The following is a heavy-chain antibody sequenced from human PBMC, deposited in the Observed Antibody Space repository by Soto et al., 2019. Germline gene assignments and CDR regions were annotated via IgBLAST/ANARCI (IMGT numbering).Heavy chain of an antibody. J-gene: IGHJ4*02. Sequence: SETLSLTCAVYGGSFSGYYWSWIRQPPGKGLEWIGEINHSGSTNYNPSLKSRVTISVDTSKNQFSLKLSSVTAADTAVYYCARRITGTIPYDYWGQGTLVTVSS. V-gene: IGHV4-34*01. CDR2: INHSGST. CDR3: ARRITGTIPYDY. D-gene: IGHD1-7*01. CDR1: GGSFSGYY.